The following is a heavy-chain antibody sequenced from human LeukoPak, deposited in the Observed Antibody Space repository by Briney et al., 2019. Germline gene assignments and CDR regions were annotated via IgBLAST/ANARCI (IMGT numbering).Heavy chain of an antibody. CDR3: AKDRGLLFGEFHDY. D-gene: IGHD3-10*02. CDR1: GFTFSSYA. V-gene: IGHV3-23*01. Sequence: GGSLGLSCAASGFTFSSYAMSWVRQAPGKGLEWVSAISGSGGSTYYADSVKGRFTISRDNSKNTLYLQMNSLRAEDTAVYYCAKDRGLLFGEFHDYWGQGPQVTVSS. CDR2: ISGSGGST. J-gene: IGHJ4*02.